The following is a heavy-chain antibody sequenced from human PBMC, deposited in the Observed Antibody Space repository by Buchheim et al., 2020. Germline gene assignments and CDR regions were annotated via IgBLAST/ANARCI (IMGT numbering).Heavy chain of an antibody. CDR2: INHSGST. J-gene: IGHJ4*02. Sequence: QVQLQQWGAGLLKPSETLSLTCAVYGGSFSGYYWSWIRQPPGKGLEWIGEINHSGSTNYNPSLKSRVTISVDTSKNQFSLKLSSVTAADTAVYYCARLIVVVPAAIFVGFDYWGQGTL. D-gene: IGHD2-2*01. CDR1: GGSFSGYY. V-gene: IGHV4-34*01. CDR3: ARLIVVVPAAIFVGFDY.